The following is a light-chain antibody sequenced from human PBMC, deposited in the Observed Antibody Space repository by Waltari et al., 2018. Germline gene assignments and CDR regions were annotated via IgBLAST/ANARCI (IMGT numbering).Light chain of an antibody. V-gene: IGKV3-20*01. CDR1: QSVSRA. CDR2: DAF. Sequence: EIVLTQSPGTLSLSPGESATLSCRASQSVSRALAWYQQKPGQAPRLLIYDAFSRATGIQDRFSGSGSGTDFSLTISRLEPEDFAVYYCQKYESLPATFGQGTKVEIK. J-gene: IGKJ1*01. CDR3: QKYESLPAT.